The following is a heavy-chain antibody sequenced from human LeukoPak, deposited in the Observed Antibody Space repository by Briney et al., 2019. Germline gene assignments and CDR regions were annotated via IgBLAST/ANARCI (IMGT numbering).Heavy chain of an antibody. CDR3: ARWTYYYMDV. Sequence: PSETLSLTCTVSGGSISSSSYYWGWIRQPPGKGLEWIGSIYYSGSTYYNPSLKSRVTISVDTSKNQFSLKLSSVTAADTAVYYCARWTYYYMDVWGKGTTVTISS. V-gene: IGHV4-39*07. CDR1: GGSISSSSYY. CDR2: IYYSGST. J-gene: IGHJ6*03. D-gene: IGHD3/OR15-3a*01.